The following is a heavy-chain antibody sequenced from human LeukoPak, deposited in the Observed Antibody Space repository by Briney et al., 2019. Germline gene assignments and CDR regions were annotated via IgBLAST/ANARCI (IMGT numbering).Heavy chain of an antibody. CDR2: IIPIFGTA. D-gene: IGHD6-13*01. Sequence: SVKVSCKASGGTFSSYAISWVRQAPGQGLEWMGRIIPIFGTANYAQKFQGRVTITTDESTSTAYMELSSLRSQDTAVYYCARDLEKYSSSWYGGDYWGQGTLVTVSS. J-gene: IGHJ4*02. V-gene: IGHV1-69*05. CDR1: GGTFSSYA. CDR3: ARDLEKYSSSWYGGDY.